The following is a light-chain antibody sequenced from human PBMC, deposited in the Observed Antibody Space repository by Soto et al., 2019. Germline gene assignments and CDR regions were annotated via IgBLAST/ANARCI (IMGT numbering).Light chain of an antibody. CDR3: QQYGSSPRT. CDR1: QSVSSSY. J-gene: IGKJ4*01. CDR2: GAS. Sequence: ELVLTQSPGTLSLSPGERATLSCRASQSVSSSYVAWYQQRPGQAPRLLIYGASSRASGIPDRFSGSGSGTDFTLTISGLEPEDFAVYYCQQYGSSPRTFGGGTKVDIK. V-gene: IGKV3-20*01.